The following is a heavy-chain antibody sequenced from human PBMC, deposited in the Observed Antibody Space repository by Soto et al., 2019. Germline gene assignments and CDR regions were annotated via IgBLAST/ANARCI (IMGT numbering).Heavy chain of an antibody. CDR1: GFTFSSYA. Sequence: GGSLRLSCAASGFTFSSYAMHWVRQAPGKGLEWVAVISYDGSNKYYADSVKGRFTISRDNSKNTLYLQMNSLRAEDTAVYYCAREWEQQLVDYWGQGTLVTVSS. V-gene: IGHV3-30-3*01. CDR2: ISYDGSNK. J-gene: IGHJ4*02. D-gene: IGHD6-13*01. CDR3: AREWEQQLVDY.